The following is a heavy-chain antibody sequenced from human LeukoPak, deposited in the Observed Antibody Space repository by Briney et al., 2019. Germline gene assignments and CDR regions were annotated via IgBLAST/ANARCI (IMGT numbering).Heavy chain of an antibody. Sequence: ASVKVSCKASGYTFTSYGISWVRQAPGQGLEWMGWISAYNGNTNYAQKLQGRVAMTTDTSTSTAYMELRSLRSDDTAVYYCARDLGSSATSTNWFDPWGQGTLVTVSS. CDR3: ARDLGSSATSTNWFDP. J-gene: IGHJ5*02. CDR1: GYTFTSYG. CDR2: ISAYNGNT. D-gene: IGHD6-6*01. V-gene: IGHV1-18*01.